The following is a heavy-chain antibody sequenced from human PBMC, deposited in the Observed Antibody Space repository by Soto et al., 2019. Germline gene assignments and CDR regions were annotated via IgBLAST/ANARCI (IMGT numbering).Heavy chain of an antibody. CDR3: ARGWSYGSNSAGEIDY. J-gene: IGHJ4*02. CDR2: IYSGGSI. Sequence: EVQLVESGGGLVQPGGSLRLSCAASGFTVSSNYMSWVRQAPGNGLEWVSVIYSGGSIYYADSVKCSFTISRDNSQNNLYLHMNHLRAEDTAVYYCARGWSYGSNSAGEIDYWGQGTLVTVSS. CDR1: GFTVSSNY. D-gene: IGHD4-17*01. V-gene: IGHV3-66*01.